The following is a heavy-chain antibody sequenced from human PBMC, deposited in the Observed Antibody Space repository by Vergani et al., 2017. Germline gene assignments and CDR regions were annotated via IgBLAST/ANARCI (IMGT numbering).Heavy chain of an antibody. Sequence: EVQLQESGGGLVKPGGSLRVSCAASGFSFSTYSINWVRQAPGKGLEWVSSIRGRSNYIYYADSLKCRFTISRDNSKNSVYLQMNSLRAEDTAIYYCARKKYYDSKDYYQVGPFDYWGQGTLVTVSS. CDR2: IRGRSNYI. V-gene: IGHV3-21*06. J-gene: IGHJ4*02. D-gene: IGHD3-22*01. CDR3: ARKKYYDSKDYYQVGPFDY. CDR1: GFSFSTYS.